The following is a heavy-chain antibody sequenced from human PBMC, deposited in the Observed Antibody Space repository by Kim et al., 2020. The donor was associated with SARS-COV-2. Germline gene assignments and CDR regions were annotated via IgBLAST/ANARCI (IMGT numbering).Heavy chain of an antibody. D-gene: IGHD6-19*01. CDR2: ISAYNGNT. J-gene: IGHJ4*02. CDR1: GYTFTSYG. CDR3: ARAKTGIAVAGTIDY. Sequence: ASVKVSCKASGYTFTSYGISWVRQAPGQGLEWMGGISAYNGNTNYAQKLQGRVTMTTDTSTSTAYMELRSLRSDDTAVYYCARAKTGIAVAGTIDYWGQGTLVTVSA. V-gene: IGHV1-18*01.